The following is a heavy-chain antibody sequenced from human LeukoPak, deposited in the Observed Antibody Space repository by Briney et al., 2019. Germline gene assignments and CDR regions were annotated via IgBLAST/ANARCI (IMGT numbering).Heavy chain of an antibody. CDR2: IYTSGST. D-gene: IGHD3-10*01. V-gene: IGHV4-4*07. CDR1: GGSISSYY. J-gene: IGHJ4*02. CDR3: ARGITMVRGVIPPDY. Sequence: SETLSLTCTVSGGSISSYYWSWIRQPAGKGLEWIGRIYTSGSTNYNPSLKSRVTMSVDTSKNQFSLKLSSVTAADTAVYYCARGITMVRGVIPPDYWGQGTLVTVSS.